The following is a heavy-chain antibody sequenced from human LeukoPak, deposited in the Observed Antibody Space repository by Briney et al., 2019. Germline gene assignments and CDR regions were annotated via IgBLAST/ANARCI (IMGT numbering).Heavy chain of an antibody. J-gene: IGHJ3*02. D-gene: IGHD6-19*01. Sequence: GRSLRLSCAASGFTFDEYAMHWVRQAPAKGLEWVSGISWNSGSIGYADSVKGRFTISGDNAKNSLYLQMNSLRAEDMALYYCAKDKIAVAGIRSAFDIWGQGTMVTVSS. CDR2: ISWNSGSI. CDR1: GFTFDEYA. CDR3: AKDKIAVAGIRSAFDI. V-gene: IGHV3-9*03.